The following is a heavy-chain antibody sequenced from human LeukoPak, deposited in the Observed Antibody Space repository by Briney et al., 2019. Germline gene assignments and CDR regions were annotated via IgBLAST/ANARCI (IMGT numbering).Heavy chain of an antibody. CDR2: INPNSGGT. V-gene: IGHV1-2*02. J-gene: IGHJ4*02. D-gene: IGHD6-19*01. CDR3: ARSCQKQWLGPLGY. CDR1: GYTFTGYY. Sequence: ASVKVSCKASGYTFTGYYMHWVRQAPGQGLEWMGWINPNSGGTDYAQKFQGRVTMTRDTSISTAYMELSRLRSDDTAVYYCARSCQKQWLGPLGYWGQGTLVTVSS.